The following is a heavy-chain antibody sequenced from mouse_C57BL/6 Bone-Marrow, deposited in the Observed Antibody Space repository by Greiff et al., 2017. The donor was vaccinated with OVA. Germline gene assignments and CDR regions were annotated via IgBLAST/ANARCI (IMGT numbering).Heavy chain of an antibody. Sequence: VKLQQPGAELVKPGASVKMSCKASGYTFTSYWITWVKQRPGQGLEWIGDIYPGSGSTNYNEKFKSKATLTVDTSSSTAYMQHSSLTSEDSAVYYCAREMIGSLSCPGYAMDYWGQGTSVTVSS. J-gene: IGHJ4*01. CDR2: IYPGSGST. CDR3: AREMIGSLSCPGYAMDY. CDR1: GYTFTSYW. D-gene: IGHD2-3*01. V-gene: IGHV1-55*01.